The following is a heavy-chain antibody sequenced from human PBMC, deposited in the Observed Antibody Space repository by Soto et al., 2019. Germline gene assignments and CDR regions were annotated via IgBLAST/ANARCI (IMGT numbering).Heavy chain of an antibody. D-gene: IGHD3-22*01. V-gene: IGHV5-10-1*01. J-gene: IGHJ4*02. Sequence: EALQISCEGCGYSFTSYWSSWVRQMPGKGLEWMGRIDPSDSYTNYSPSFQGHVTISADKSISTAYLQWSSLKASDTAMYYCASGDSSGDYYDPFDYWGQGTLVTVSS. CDR3: ASGDSSGDYYDPFDY. CDR2: IDPSDSYT. CDR1: GYSFTSYW.